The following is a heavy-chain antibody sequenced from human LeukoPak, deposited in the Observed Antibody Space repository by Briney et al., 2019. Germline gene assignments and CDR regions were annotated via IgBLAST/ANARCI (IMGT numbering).Heavy chain of an antibody. CDR3: VRDRYYCMDV. Sequence: PGGSLRLSCAASGFSFSSYWMHWVRQAPGKGLVWVSRIKSDGISTTYADSVKGRFTISRDNSKNTLYLQMNSLRAEDTALYYCVRDRYYCMDVWGQGPTVTVFS. CDR2: IKSDGIST. J-gene: IGHJ6*02. V-gene: IGHV3-74*01. CDR1: GFSFSSYW.